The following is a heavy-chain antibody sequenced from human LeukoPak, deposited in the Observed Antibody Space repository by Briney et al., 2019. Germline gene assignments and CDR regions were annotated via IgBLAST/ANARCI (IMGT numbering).Heavy chain of an antibody. CDR1: GFTFSDHY. V-gene: IGHV3-72*01. D-gene: IGHD6-6*01. Sequence: GGFLRLSCAASGFTFSDHYMDWVRQAPGKGLEWVGRTRNKANSYTTEYAASVKGIFTISRDDSKNSLYLQMNSLKTEDTAVYYCARDQGRSSSSWFFDLWGRGTLVTVSS. CDR2: TRNKANSYTT. CDR3: ARDQGRSSSSWFFDL. J-gene: IGHJ2*01.